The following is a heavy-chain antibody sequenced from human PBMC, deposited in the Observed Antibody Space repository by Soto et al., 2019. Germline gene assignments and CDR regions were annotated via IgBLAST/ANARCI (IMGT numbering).Heavy chain of an antibody. J-gene: IGHJ5*02. CDR1: GGTFSSYA. Sequence: GASVKVSCKASGGTFSSYAISWVRQAPGQGLEWMGGIIPIFGTANYAQKFQGRVTITADKSTSTAYMELSSLRSEDTAVYYCARDMEGDDFWSGNWFDPWGQGTLVTVSS. D-gene: IGHD3-3*01. CDR2: IIPIFGTA. V-gene: IGHV1-69*06. CDR3: ARDMEGDDFWSGNWFDP.